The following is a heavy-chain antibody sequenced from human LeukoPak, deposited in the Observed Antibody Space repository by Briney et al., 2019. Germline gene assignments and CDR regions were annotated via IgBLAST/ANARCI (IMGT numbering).Heavy chain of an antibody. CDR2: IYTSGST. V-gene: IGHV4-4*07. D-gene: IGHD1-14*01. CDR1: GGSFSNYY. CDR3: ARQPPQYYGMDV. J-gene: IGHJ6*02. Sequence: PSETLSLTCTVSGGSFSNYYWSWIRQPAGKGLEWIGRIYTSGSTNYNPSAKRRVTMSVDTSNNQFSLKLTSVTAADTAVYYCARQPPQYYGMDVWGQGTTVTVSS.